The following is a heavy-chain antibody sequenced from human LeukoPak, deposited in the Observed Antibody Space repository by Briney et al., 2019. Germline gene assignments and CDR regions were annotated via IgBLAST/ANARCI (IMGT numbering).Heavy chain of an antibody. V-gene: IGHV3-48*03. Sequence: GGSLRLSCAASGFTFSSYEMNWVRQAPGKGLEWVSYISSSGSTIYYADSVKGRFTISRDNAKNSLYLQMNSLRAEDTAVYYCARSILLSFTDYGDPNWFDPWGQGTLVTVSS. CDR1: GFTFSSYE. CDR2: ISSSGSTI. CDR3: ARSILLSFTDYGDPNWFDP. D-gene: IGHD4-17*01. J-gene: IGHJ5*02.